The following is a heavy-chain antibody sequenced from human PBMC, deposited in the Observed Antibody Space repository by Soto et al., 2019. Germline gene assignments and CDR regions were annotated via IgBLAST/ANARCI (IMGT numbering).Heavy chain of an antibody. D-gene: IGHD3-9*01. CDR2: IIPILGIA. J-gene: IGHJ3*02. Sequence: ASVKVSCKASGGTFSSYTISWVRQAPGQGLEWMGRIIPILGIANYAQKFQGRVTITADKSTSTAYMELSSLRSEDTAVYYCARINDILTGYYPDAFDIWGQGTMVTVSS. V-gene: IGHV1-69*02. CDR3: ARINDILTGYYPDAFDI. CDR1: GGTFSSYT.